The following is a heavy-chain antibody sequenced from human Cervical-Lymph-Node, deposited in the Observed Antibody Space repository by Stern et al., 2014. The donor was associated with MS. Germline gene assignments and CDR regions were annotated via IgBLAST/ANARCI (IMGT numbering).Heavy chain of an antibody. J-gene: IGHJ6*02. Sequence: QVQLVESGAEVKKPGASVKVSCKASGYTFTSYYMHWVRQAPGQGLEWMGIINPSGGSTNYAQKFQGRVTMTRDTSTSTVYMELSSLRSEDTAVYYCARERIVVVAAARTAYGMDVWGQGTTVTVSS. V-gene: IGHV1-46*01. CDR3: ARERIVVVAAARTAYGMDV. CDR2: INPSGGST. CDR1: GYTFTSYY. D-gene: IGHD2-2*01.